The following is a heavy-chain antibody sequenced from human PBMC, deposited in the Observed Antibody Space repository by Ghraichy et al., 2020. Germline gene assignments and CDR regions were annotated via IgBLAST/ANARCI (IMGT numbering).Heavy chain of an antibody. CDR3: TRADRGVRDGSEAPYDY. CDR1: GFTFGDYA. D-gene: IGHD5-24*01. CDR2: IRSKAYGGTT. V-gene: IGHV3-49*03. Sequence: GGSLRLSCTASGFTFGDYAMSWFRQAPGKGLEWVGFIRSKAYGGTTEYAASVKGRFTISRDDSKSIAYLQMNSLKTEDTAVYYCTRADRGVRDGSEAPYDYWGQGTLVTVSS. J-gene: IGHJ4*02.